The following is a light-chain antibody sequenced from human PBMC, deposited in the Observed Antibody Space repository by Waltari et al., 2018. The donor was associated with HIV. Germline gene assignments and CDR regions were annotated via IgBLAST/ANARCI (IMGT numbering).Light chain of an antibody. J-gene: IGLJ2*01. Sequence: QSTLTQPRSVSGSHGQSVTISCTGTSSDVGGHDYVSWYQQHPGEAPKLIIYDVSKRPSGVPDRFSGSKSGNTASLTISGLQAEDEADYYCCSYAGSDTFVLFGGGTKVTVL. CDR3: CSYAGSDTFVL. V-gene: IGLV2-11*01. CDR1: SSDVGGHDY. CDR2: DVS.